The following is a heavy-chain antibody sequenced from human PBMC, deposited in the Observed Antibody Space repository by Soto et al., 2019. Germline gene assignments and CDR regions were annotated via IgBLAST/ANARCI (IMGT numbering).Heavy chain of an antibody. CDR3: ASAGVLLWFGELLGTHFDY. CDR1: GGSISSYY. Sequence: PSETLSLTCTVSGGSISSYYWSWIRQPPGKGLEWIGYIYYSGSTNYNPSIKSRVTITVDTSKNQFSLKLSSVTAADTAVYYCASAGVLLWFGELLGTHFDYWGQGTLVTVSS. J-gene: IGHJ4*02. CDR2: IYYSGST. V-gene: IGHV4-59*01. D-gene: IGHD3-10*01.